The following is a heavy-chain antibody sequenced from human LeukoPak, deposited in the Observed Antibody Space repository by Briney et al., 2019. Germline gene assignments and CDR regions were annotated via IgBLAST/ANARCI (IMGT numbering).Heavy chain of an antibody. CDR2: INPNSGGT. D-gene: IGHD3-22*01. J-gene: IGHJ4*02. Sequence: ASVKVSCKASGYTFTGYYMHWVRQAPGQGLEWMGWINPNSGGTNYAQKFQGRVTMTRDTSISTAYMELSRLRSDDTAVYYCARVGRGYYDSSGYQTELDYWGQGTLVTVSS. CDR3: ARVGRGYYDSSGYQTELDY. V-gene: IGHV1-2*02. CDR1: GYTFTGYY.